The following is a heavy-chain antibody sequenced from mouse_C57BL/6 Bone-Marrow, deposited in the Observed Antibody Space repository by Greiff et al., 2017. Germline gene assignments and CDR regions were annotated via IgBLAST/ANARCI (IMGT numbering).Heavy chain of an antibody. CDR3: ARSSITTVVAPDY. CDR2: IHPNSGST. J-gene: IGHJ4*01. V-gene: IGHV1-64*01. D-gene: IGHD1-1*01. Sequence: QVQLQQPGAELVKPGASVKLSCKASGYTFTSYWMHWVKQRPGQGLEWIGMIHPNSGSTNYNEKFKSKATLTVDKSSSTAYMQLSSLTSEDSAVYYCARSSITTVVAPDYWGQGTSVTVSS. CDR1: GYTFTSYW.